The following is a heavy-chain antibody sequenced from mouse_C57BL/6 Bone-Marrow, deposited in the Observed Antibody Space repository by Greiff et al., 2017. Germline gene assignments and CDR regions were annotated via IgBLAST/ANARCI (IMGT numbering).Heavy chain of an antibody. CDR3: ARPTVVATEYFDV. D-gene: IGHD1-1*01. J-gene: IGHJ1*03. CDR2: IYPGDGDT. CDR1: GYAFSSYW. V-gene: IGHV1-80*01. Sequence: QVQLQQSGAELVKPGASVKISCKASGYAFSSYWMNWVKQRPGKGLEWIGQIYPGDGDTNYNGKFKGKATLTADKSSSTAYMQLSSLTSEDSAVYFCARPTVVATEYFDVWGTGTTVTVSS.